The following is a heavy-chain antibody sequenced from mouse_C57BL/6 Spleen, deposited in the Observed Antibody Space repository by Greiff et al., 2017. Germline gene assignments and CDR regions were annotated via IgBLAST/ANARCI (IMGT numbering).Heavy chain of an antibody. D-gene: IGHD2-3*01. V-gene: IGHV5-17*01. CDR1: GFTFSDYG. J-gene: IGHJ2*01. CDR2: ISSGSSTI. CDR3: ARPGDGCYVGFDY. Sequence: DVKLVESGGGLVKPGGSLTLSCAASGFTFSDYGMHWVRQAPEKGLEWVAYISSGSSTIYYTDTLKGRFTISRDTAKNALFLQMTSLRSEDTAMCDCARPGDGCYVGFDYWGQGTTLTVSS.